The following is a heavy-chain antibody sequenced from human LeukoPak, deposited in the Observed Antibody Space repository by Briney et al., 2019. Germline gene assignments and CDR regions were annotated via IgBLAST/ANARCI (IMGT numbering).Heavy chain of an antibody. Sequence: GSLRLSYAASGFTFSSYSINWVRQAPGKGLEWLSYISSSSRTISYADSLKGRFTVSRDNAKNSLDLQMNSLRVEDTAVYYCARVGTSGWTSDYWGQGTLVTVSS. CDR2: ISSSSRTI. V-gene: IGHV3-48*04. CDR1: GFTFSSYS. CDR3: ARVGTSGWTSDY. J-gene: IGHJ4*02. D-gene: IGHD6-19*01.